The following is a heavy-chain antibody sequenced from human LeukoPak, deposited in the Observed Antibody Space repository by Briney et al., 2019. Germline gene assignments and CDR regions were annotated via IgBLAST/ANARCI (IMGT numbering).Heavy chain of an antibody. V-gene: IGHV3-30-3*01. CDR2: ISFEASNE. CDR1: GFTFSSYA. D-gene: IGHD3-22*01. CDR3: ARSITMIVVVITRLDY. Sequence: GPSLRLSCAPSGFTFSSYATHSVSQAPGKWLEWLAVISFEASNEYYADSVKGRFTISRDNSKNTLYLQMNSLRAEDTAVYYCARSITMIVVVITRLDYWGQGTLVTVSS. J-gene: IGHJ4*02.